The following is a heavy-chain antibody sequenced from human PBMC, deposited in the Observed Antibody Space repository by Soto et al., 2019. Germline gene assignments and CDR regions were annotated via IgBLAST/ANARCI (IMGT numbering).Heavy chain of an antibody. Sequence: SETLSLTCTVSCGSISSYYWSWIRQPAGKGLEWIGRIYTSGSTNYNPSLKSRVTMSVDTSKNQFSLKLSSVTAAGTAVYYCARDVRSSSWYKNWFDPWGQGTLVTVSS. V-gene: IGHV4-4*07. CDR3: ARDVRSSSWYKNWFDP. J-gene: IGHJ5*02. CDR2: IYTSGST. CDR1: CGSISSYY. D-gene: IGHD6-13*01.